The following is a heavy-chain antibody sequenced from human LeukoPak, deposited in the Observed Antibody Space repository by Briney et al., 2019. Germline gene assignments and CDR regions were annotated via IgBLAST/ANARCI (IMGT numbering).Heavy chain of an antibody. J-gene: IGHJ4*02. CDR2: ISGGGGST. V-gene: IGHV3-23*01. D-gene: IGHD5-12*01. CDR3: AKDPLGYSGCPPDY. CDR1: GITFSRHA. Sequence: GGSLRLSCAASGITFSRHAMSWVRRAPGKGLEGASGISGGGGSTYYADSVKGRFTISRENSKNMLHLQMNSLRAEDTAVYYCAKDPLGYSGCPPDYWGQGTLVTVSS.